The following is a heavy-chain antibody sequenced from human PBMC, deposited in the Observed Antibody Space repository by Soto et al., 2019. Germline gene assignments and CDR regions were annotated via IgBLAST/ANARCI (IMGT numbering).Heavy chain of an antibody. V-gene: IGHV4-39*07. CDR3: AREVAAAGTFDY. Sequence: SETLSLTCSVSDDSINSDKYYWGWIRQPPGKGLEWIGSIYYRGNAYYNPSLQTRVTISLDTSKNQFSLKLSSVTAADTAVYYCAREVAAAGTFDYWGQGTLVTVSS. D-gene: IGHD6-13*01. CDR1: DDSINSDKYY. J-gene: IGHJ4*02. CDR2: IYYRGNA.